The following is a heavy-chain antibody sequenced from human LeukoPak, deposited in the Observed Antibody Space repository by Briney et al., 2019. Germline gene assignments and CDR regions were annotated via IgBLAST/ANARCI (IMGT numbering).Heavy chain of an antibody. J-gene: IGHJ3*02. D-gene: IGHD3-3*01. Sequence: GGSLRLSCAASAFTFNTYWMHWVRQVPGRGLEWVSRINTDGSSTSYADSVKGRFTISRDNAKNTLYLQMNSLRAEDTAVYYCARERGVLRFLEWLPNDAFDIWGQGTMVTVSS. CDR1: AFTFNTYW. CDR2: INTDGSST. CDR3: ARERGVLRFLEWLPNDAFDI. V-gene: IGHV3-74*01.